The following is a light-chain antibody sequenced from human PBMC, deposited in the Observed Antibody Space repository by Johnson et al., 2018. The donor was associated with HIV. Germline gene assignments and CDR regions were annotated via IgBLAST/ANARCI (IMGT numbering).Light chain of an antibody. Sequence: QSVLTQPPSVSAAPGQKVTISCSGSSSNIGNNYVYWYQQLPGTAPKLLIYENNKRPSGIPDRFSGYKSGTSATLGITGLQTGDEADYYCGTWDSSLSAGDVFGTGTKVTVL. J-gene: IGLJ1*01. CDR2: ENN. CDR1: SSNIGNNY. CDR3: GTWDSSLSAGDV. V-gene: IGLV1-51*02.